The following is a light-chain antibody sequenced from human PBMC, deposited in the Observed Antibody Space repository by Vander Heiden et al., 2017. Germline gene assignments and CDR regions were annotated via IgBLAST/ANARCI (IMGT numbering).Light chain of an antibody. V-gene: IGKV1-33*01. CDR3: QQDDNLPRT. J-gene: IGKJ1*01. Sequence: DIQMTQSPSSLSASVGDRVTITCQASQDISNYLNWYQQKPGKAPKLLIYDASNLETGVPSRFSGSGSGTDFTFTISSLQPEDFPTYYCQQDDNLPRTFGQGTKVEIK. CDR1: QDISNY. CDR2: DAS.